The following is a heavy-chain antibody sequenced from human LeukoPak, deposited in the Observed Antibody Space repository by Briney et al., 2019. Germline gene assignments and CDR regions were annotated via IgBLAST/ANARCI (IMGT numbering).Heavy chain of an antibody. CDR1: GFTFSSYA. Sequence: GGSLRLSCAASGFTFSSYAMNWVRQAPGKGLEWISYIGIDSGNTNYADSVKGRFTISGDKAKNSLYLQMNSLRVEDTAVYYCARDYKYAFDNWGQGTLVTVSS. CDR3: ARDYKYAFDN. D-gene: IGHD5-24*01. V-gene: IGHV3-48*01. CDR2: IGIDSGNT. J-gene: IGHJ4*02.